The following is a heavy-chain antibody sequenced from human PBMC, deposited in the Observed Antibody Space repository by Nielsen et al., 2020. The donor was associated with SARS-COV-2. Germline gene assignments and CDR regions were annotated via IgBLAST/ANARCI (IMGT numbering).Heavy chain of an antibody. CDR2: INPYSGGT. CDR1: GYTFTDYY. J-gene: IGHJ6*02. Sequence: ASLKVSCKASGYTFTDYYIHWVRQAPGQGLEWMGRINPYSGGTNSAQKFQGTVTMHRDASISTVYMELTSDDTAVYYCARARATIFGLVMSYGMDVWGQGTTVAVSS. CDR3: ARARATIFGLVMSYGMDV. D-gene: IGHD3/OR15-3a*01. V-gene: IGHV1-2*06.